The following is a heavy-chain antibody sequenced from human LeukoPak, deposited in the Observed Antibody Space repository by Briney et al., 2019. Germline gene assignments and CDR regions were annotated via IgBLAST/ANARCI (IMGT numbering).Heavy chain of an antibody. CDR3: ATNYYGSGSYYRNLGAFDI. D-gene: IGHD3-10*01. CDR1: GYTLTELS. CDR2: FDPEDGGT. J-gene: IGHJ3*02. Sequence: ASVKVSCKVSGYTLTELSVHWVRQAPGKGLEWMGGFDPEDGGTIYAQKFQGRVTMTEDTSTDTAYTEPSSLRSEDTAVYYCATNYYGSGSYYRNLGAFDIWGQGTMVTVSS. V-gene: IGHV1-24*01.